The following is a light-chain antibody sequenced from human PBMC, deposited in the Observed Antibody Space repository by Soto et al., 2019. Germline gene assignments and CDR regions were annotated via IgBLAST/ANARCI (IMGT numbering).Light chain of an antibody. V-gene: IGKV3-20*01. Sequence: EIVLTQSPGTLSLSPGERATLSCRVSQSVASNYLAWYQQKPGQAPRLLIYGASSRATGIPDRFSGSGSGTDFTLTISRLEPEDFAVYNCQQYSRSPWTFGQGTKVEIK. CDR3: QQYSRSPWT. CDR1: QSVASNY. J-gene: IGKJ1*01. CDR2: GAS.